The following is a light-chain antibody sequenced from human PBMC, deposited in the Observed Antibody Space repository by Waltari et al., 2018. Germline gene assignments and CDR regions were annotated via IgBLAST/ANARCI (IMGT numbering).Light chain of an antibody. CDR1: SSNIGNYL. CDR2: DKY. CDR3: ATLDNSLTAVV. J-gene: IGLJ2*01. Sequence: QSVLTQPPSVSAPPGQKVTISCSGSSSNIGNYLVSWYHQLPGATPKLLIYDKYKRRSGVPDRFAASKSGTSATLDSAGLQIGDEAYYYCATLDNSLTAVVFGGVTKLTVL. V-gene: IGLV1-51*01.